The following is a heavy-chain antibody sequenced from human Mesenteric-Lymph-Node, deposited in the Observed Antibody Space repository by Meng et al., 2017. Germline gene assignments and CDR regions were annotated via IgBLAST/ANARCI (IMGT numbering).Heavy chain of an antibody. CDR2: INPSGGST. Sequence: ASVKVSCKASGYTFTSYYMHWVRQAPGQGLEWMGIINPSGGSTSYAQKFQGRVTITADKSTSTAYMELSSLRSEDTAVYYCARGSGDWGYWGQGTLVTVSS. D-gene: IGHD2-21*02. V-gene: IGHV1-46*01. CDR1: GYTFTSYY. CDR3: ARGSGDWGY. J-gene: IGHJ4*02.